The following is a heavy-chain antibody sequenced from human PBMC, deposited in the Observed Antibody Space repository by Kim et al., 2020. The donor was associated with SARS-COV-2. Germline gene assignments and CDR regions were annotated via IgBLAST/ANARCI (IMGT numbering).Heavy chain of an antibody. J-gene: IGHJ4*02. CDR3: ARGITPGMVTLYYFDY. CDR2: INHSGST. D-gene: IGHD5-18*01. V-gene: IGHV4-34*01. CDR1: GGSFSGYY. Sequence: SETLSLTCAVYGGSFSGYYWSWIRQPPGKGLEWIGEINHSGSTNYNPSLKSRVTISVDTSKNQFSLKLSSVTAADTAVYYCARGITPGMVTLYYFDYWGQGTLVTVSS.